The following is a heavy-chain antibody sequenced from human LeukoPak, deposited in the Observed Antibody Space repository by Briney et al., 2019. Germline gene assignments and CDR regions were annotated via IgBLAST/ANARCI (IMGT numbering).Heavy chain of an antibody. CDR1: GYTFTTYG. Sequence: ASVKVSCKSSGYTFTTYGISWVRQAPGQSLEWMGWISPYNSNTKYAQKLQGRVTMTTDTSTNTAYMEVRSLRSDDTAVYYCAREAPVAACSDAFDIWGQGTMVTVSS. CDR2: ISPYNSNT. CDR3: AREAPVAACSDAFDI. D-gene: IGHD3-10*02. V-gene: IGHV1-18*01. J-gene: IGHJ3*02.